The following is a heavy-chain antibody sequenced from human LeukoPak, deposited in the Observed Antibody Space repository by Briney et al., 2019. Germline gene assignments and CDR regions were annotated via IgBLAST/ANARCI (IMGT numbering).Heavy chain of an antibody. CDR1: GYTFTSYG. CDR3: ARYYSGSYYSPPEWFDP. D-gene: IGHD1-26*01. CDR2: ISAYNSNT. V-gene: IGHV1-18*01. J-gene: IGHJ5*02. Sequence: GASVKVSCKASGYTFTSYGISWVRQAPGQGLEWMGWISAYNSNTNYAQKLQGRVTMTTDTSTSTAYMELRSLRSDDTAVYYCARYYSGSYYSPPEWFDPWGQGTLVTVSS.